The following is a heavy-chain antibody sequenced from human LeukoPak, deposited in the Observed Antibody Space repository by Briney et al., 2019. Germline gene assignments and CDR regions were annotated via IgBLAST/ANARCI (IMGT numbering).Heavy chain of an antibody. CDR1: GFTFSSYG. D-gene: IGHD6-13*01. J-gene: IGHJ4*02. Sequence: GGSLRLSCAASGFTFSSYGMHWVRQAPGKGLEWVAVIWYDGSNKYYADSVKGRFTISRDNSTNTLYLQMNSLRAEDTAVYYCARGRAAKNYFDYWGQGTLVTVSS. CDR3: ARGRAAKNYFDY. V-gene: IGHV3-33*01. CDR2: IWYDGSNK.